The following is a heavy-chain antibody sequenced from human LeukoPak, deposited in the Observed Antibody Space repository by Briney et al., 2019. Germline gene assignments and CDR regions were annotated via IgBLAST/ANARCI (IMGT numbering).Heavy chain of an antibody. CDR3: STEDKYCTSPNCGNY. D-gene: IGHD2-8*01. Sequence: ASVKVSCKASGYTFTSYYMHWVRQAPGQGLEWMGLIIPNTGGTTYQQKFQGRVTMTRDTSISTFYMELSSLRSDDTAVYYCSTEDKYCTSPNCGNYWGQGTLVTVSS. CDR2: IIPNTGGT. CDR1: GYTFTSYY. V-gene: IGHV1-2*06. J-gene: IGHJ4*02.